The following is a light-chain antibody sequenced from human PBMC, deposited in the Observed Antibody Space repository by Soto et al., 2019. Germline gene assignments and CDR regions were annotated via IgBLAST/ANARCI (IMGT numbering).Light chain of an antibody. V-gene: IGKV3-11*01. CDR3: QQGSNWPPGLT. CDR1: QSVSSY. J-gene: IGKJ4*01. Sequence: EIVLTQSPATLSLSPGERATLSCRASQSVSSYLAWYQQKPGQAPRLLIYDASNSATGIPARFSGSGSGTDFTLTISSLEPEDFAVYYCQQGSNWPPGLTFGGGTKVDI. CDR2: DAS.